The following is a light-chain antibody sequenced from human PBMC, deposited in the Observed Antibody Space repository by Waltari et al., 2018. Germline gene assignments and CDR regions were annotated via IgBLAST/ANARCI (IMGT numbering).Light chain of an antibody. CDR3: HQYYSAPRT. CDR2: WAS. V-gene: IGKV4-1*01. Sequence: DIVMTQSPDSLAVSLGERATINCKSSQSILHSSSNKNYLAWYQQKPGKTPKMLISWASTRESGVPDRFSGSGSGTDFTLTISGLQAEDVAVYYCHQYYSAPRTFGQGTKVEIK. CDR1: QSILHSSSNKNY. J-gene: IGKJ1*01.